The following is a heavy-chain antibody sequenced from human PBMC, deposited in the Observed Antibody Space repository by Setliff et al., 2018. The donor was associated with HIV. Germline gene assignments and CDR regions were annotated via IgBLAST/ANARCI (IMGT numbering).Heavy chain of an antibody. CDR1: GYTFTDYY. CDR3: ARVVSVGYQNWFDP. Sequence: ASVKVSCKASGYTFTDYYMHWVRQAPGQGLEWMGWINSNSGGTNYAQKFQCRVTMTRDTSISTAYMELSRLRSDDAAVYYCARVVSVGYQNWFDPWGQGTLVTVSS. CDR2: INSNSGGT. D-gene: IGHD1-26*01. V-gene: IGHV1-2*02. J-gene: IGHJ5*02.